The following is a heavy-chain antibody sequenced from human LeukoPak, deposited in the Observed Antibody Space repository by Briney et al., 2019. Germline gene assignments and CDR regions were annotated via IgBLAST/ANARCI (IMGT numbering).Heavy chain of an antibody. Sequence: GGSLRLSCAASGFTFSGYSMNWVRQAPGKGLEWVSSISSSSSYIYYADSVKGRFTISRDNAKNSLYLQMNSLRAEDTAVYYCARARDCSSTSCYDYYYYYGMDVWGKGTTVTVSS. CDR3: ARARDCSSTSCYDYYYYYGMDV. J-gene: IGHJ6*04. D-gene: IGHD2-2*01. CDR1: GFTFSGYS. CDR2: ISSSSSYI. V-gene: IGHV3-21*01.